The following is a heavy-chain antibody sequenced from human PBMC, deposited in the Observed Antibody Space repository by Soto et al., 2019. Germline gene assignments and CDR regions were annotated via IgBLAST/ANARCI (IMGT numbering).Heavy chain of an antibody. J-gene: IGHJ6*02. CDR3: ARDSRYCSSTSCYWGKAYYYYGMDV. CDR1: GYTFTGYY. D-gene: IGHD2-2*01. V-gene: IGHV1-2*02. CDR2: INPNSGGT. Sequence: QVQLVQSGAEVKKPGASVKVSCKASGYTFTGYYMHWVRQAPGQGLEWMGWINPNSGGTNYAQKFQGRVTMTRATSISTAYMELSRLRSDDTAVYYCARDSRYCSSTSCYWGKAYYYYGMDVWGQGTTVTVSS.